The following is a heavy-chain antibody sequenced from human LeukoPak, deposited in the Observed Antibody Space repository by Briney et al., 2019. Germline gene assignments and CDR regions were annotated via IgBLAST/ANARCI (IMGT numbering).Heavy chain of an antibody. CDR3: AKTPLAVAPGDFFDY. D-gene: IGHD6-19*01. CDR1: GFTFSSYA. Sequence: PGGSLRLSCEASGFTFSSYAMSWVRQAPGKGLEWDSAISGSGGSTYYADSVKGRFTISRDNSKNTLYLQMNSLRADDTAVYYCAKTPLAVAPGDFFDYWGQGTLVTVSS. V-gene: IGHV3-23*01. CDR2: ISGSGGST. J-gene: IGHJ4*02.